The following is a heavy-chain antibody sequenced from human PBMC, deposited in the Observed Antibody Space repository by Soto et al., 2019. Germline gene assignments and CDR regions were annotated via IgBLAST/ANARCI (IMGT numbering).Heavy chain of an antibody. J-gene: IGHJ4*02. CDR3: ARGGGSYHLFDY. V-gene: IGHV4-34*01. D-gene: IGHD1-26*01. CDR2: INHSGST. CDR1: GGSFSGYY. Sequence: TSEMLSLTCAVYGGSFSGYYWSWIRQPPGKGLEWIGEINHSGSTNYNPSLKSRVTISVDTSKSQFSLKLSSVTAADTAVYYCARGGGSYHLFDYWGQGTLVTV.